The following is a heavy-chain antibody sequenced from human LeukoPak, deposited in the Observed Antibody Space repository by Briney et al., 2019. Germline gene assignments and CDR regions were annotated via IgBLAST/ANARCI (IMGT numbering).Heavy chain of an antibody. CDR1: GFTVSSNY. CDR2: ISGSGGST. J-gene: IGHJ3*02. D-gene: IGHD4-17*01. Sequence: PGGSLRLSCAASGFTVSSNYMNWVRQAPGKGLEWVSSISGSGGSTYYADSVKGRFTISRDNSRNTLYLQMNSLRAEDTALYYCALMHGDYAYAFDIWGQGTMVTVSS. V-gene: IGHV3-23*01. CDR3: ALMHGDYAYAFDI.